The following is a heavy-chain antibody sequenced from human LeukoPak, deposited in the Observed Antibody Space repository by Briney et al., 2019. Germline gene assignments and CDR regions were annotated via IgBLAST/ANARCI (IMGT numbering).Heavy chain of an antibody. CDR1: GYTFTGYY. CDR2: INPNSGGT. V-gene: IGHV1-2*02. Sequence: ASVKVCCKASGYTFTGYYMHWVRQAPGQGLEWMGWINPNSGGTNYAQKFQGRVTMTRDTSISTAYMELSRLRSDDTAVYYCARGPKYSSGWRKAHRAFDYWGQGTLVTVSS. CDR3: ARGPKYSSGWRKAHRAFDY. D-gene: IGHD6-19*01. J-gene: IGHJ4*02.